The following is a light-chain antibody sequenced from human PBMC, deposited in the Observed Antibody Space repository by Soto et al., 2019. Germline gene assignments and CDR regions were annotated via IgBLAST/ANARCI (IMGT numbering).Light chain of an antibody. Sequence: DIQMTQSPSSLSASFGDRVTITCRASQGVGVYLAWFQQKPGNAPKLLIYAASTLQSGVPSRFSGSGSGTDFTLTISGLQPEDVATYYCQKYNSAPLTFGGGTKVEIK. CDR1: QGVGVY. J-gene: IGKJ4*01. CDR2: AAS. V-gene: IGKV1-27*01. CDR3: QKYNSAPLT.